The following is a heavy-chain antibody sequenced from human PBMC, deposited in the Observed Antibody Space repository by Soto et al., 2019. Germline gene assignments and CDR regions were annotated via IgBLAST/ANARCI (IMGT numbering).Heavy chain of an antibody. CDR3: ASVVLGAARLGNYYYYYMDV. D-gene: IGHD3-16*01. Sequence: SETLSLTCTVSGGSISSYYWSWIRQPPGKGLEWIGYIYYSGSTNYNPSLKSRVTISVDTSKNQFSLKLSSVTAADTAVYYCASVVLGAARLGNYYYYYMDVWGKGTTVTVSS. CDR2: IYYSGST. J-gene: IGHJ6*03. CDR1: GGSISSYY. V-gene: IGHV4-59*08.